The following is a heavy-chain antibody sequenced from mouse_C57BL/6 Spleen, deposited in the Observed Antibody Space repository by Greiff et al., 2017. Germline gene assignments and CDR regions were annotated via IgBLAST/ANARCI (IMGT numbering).Heavy chain of an antibody. V-gene: IGHV1-69*01. CDR2: IDPSDSYT. Sequence: QVQLQQPGAELVMPGASVKLSCKASGYTFTSYWMHWVKQRPGQGLEWIGEIDPSDSYTNYNQKFKGKSTLTVDKSSSTAYMQLSSLTSEDSAVYYCARRGANLPFFDYWGQGTTLTVSS. D-gene: IGHD6-1*01. CDR1: GYTFTSYW. J-gene: IGHJ2*01. CDR3: ARRGANLPFFDY.